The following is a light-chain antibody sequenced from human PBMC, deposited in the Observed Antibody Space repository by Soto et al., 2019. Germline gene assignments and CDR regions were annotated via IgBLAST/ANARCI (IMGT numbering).Light chain of an antibody. J-gene: IGKJ5*01. Sequence: VLTQSPATLSLSPGESATLSCRATRSVSSYLAWYQQKPGQAPRLLIYDASSRPTDIPARFSGSGSGTDFTLTISSLEPEDFALYYCQQRSNWPITCGQGTRLEIK. CDR3: QQRSNWPIT. V-gene: IGKV3-11*01. CDR2: DAS. CDR1: RSVSSY.